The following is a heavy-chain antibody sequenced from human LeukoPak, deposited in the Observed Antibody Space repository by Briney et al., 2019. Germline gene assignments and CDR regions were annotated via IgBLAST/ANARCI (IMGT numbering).Heavy chain of an antibody. CDR2: IRYDGSNK. D-gene: IGHD2-15*01. Sequence: GRSLRLSCAASGYTFSSYGTYWVHQAPGKGLEWVAFIRYDGSNKYYADSVKGRFTISRDNSKNTLYLQMDSLRAEDTAVYYCAKLGLVEAFDIWGQGTMVTVSS. CDR1: GYTFSSYG. J-gene: IGHJ3*02. CDR3: AKLGLVEAFDI. V-gene: IGHV3-30*02.